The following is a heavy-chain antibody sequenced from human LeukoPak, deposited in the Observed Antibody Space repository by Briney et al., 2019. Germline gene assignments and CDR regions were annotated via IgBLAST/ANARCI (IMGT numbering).Heavy chain of an antibody. Sequence: ASPNVSCKASGYTPTAYYMHWVRQAPGQGLEWMGWINPNSGGTNYAQKFQGRVTMTRDTSISTAYMELSRLRSDDTAVYYCARDRRRWGGNVLYGMDVWGQGTTVTVSS. V-gene: IGHV1-2*02. CDR2: INPNSGGT. CDR3: ARDRRRWGGNVLYGMDV. J-gene: IGHJ6*02. D-gene: IGHD4-23*01. CDR1: GYTPTAYY.